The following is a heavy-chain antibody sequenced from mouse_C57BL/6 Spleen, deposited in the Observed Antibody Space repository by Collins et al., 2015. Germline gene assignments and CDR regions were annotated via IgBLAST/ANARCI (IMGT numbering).Heavy chain of an antibody. J-gene: IGHJ1*03. CDR1: GNAFSSSW. V-gene: IGHV1-82*01. CDR3: ARRGVGYYVWYFDV. D-gene: IGHD2-3*01. CDR2: IYPGDGDT. Sequence: QVQLQQSGPELVKPGASVKISCKASGNAFSSSWMNWVKQRPGKGLEWIGRIYPGDGDTNYNGKFKGKATLTADKSSSTAYMQLSSLTSEDSAVYFCARRGVGYYVWYFDVWGTGTTVTVSS.